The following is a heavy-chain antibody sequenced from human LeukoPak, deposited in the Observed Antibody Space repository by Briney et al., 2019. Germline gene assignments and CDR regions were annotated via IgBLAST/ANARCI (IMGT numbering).Heavy chain of an antibody. J-gene: IGHJ4*02. Sequence: WGSLRLSCAASGFTFSNYAMSWVRQAPGKGLEWVSGINVSGGSTFYAASVRGRFTISRDNSKNTLYLQMNSLRAEDTAVYYCAKDLGVYYYGSGSYEEWGQGTLVTVSS. CDR1: GFTFSNYA. V-gene: IGHV3-23*01. CDR3: AKDLGVYYYGSGSYEE. D-gene: IGHD3-10*01. CDR2: INVSGGST.